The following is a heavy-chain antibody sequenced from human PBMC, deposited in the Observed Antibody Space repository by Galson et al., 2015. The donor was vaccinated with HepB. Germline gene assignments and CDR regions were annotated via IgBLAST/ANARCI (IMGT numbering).Heavy chain of an antibody. Sequence: SLRLSCAASGFTFSNAWMSWVRQAPGKGLEWVGRIKSKTDGGTTDYAAPVKGRFTISRDDSKNTLYLQMNSLRAEDTAVYYCAKSFGYFDWLLSGAVYWGQGTLVTVSS. J-gene: IGHJ4*02. V-gene: IGHV3-15*01. CDR2: IKSKTDGGTT. CDR3: AKSFGYFDWLLSGAVY. CDR1: GFTFSNAW. D-gene: IGHD3-9*01.